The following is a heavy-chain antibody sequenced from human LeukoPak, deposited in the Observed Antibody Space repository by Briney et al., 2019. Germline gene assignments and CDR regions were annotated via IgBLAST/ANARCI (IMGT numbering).Heavy chain of an antibody. J-gene: IGHJ4*02. Sequence: ASEKVSCKVSGYTLTELSMHWVRQAPGQGLQWMGGFDPEDGETIYAPKFQGRVTMTEDTSTDTAYMELRSLRSEDTALYFCAAGRVHTAFFFDYWGQGTLVTVSS. CDR2: FDPEDGET. V-gene: IGHV1-24*01. CDR3: AAGRVHTAFFFDY. D-gene: IGHD5-18*01. CDR1: GYTLTELS.